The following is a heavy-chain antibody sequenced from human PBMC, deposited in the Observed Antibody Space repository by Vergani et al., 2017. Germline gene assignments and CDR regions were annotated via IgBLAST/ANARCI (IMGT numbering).Heavy chain of an antibody. Sequence: EVQLVESGGGLVQPGRSLRLSCAASGFTFDDYAMHWVRQAPGKGLEWVSGISWNSGSIGYAESVKGRFTISRDNAKNSLYLQMNSLRAEDTALYYCAKDLDYYGDYSLGMDVWGQGTTVTVSS. J-gene: IGHJ6*02. V-gene: IGHV3-9*01. CDR3: AKDLDYYGDYSLGMDV. D-gene: IGHD4-17*01. CDR1: GFTFDDYA. CDR2: ISWNSGSI.